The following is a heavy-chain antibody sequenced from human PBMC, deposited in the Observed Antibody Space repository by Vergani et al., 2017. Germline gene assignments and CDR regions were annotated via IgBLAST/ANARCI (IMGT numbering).Heavy chain of an antibody. D-gene: IGHD2-15*01. CDR3: ARDVWDCSGISCFLRAGEFYYMDV. J-gene: IGHJ6*03. V-gene: IGHV3-33*05. CDR1: GFKFSQFG. CDR2: ISYDGSKT. Sequence: QVQLVESGGGVVQPGTSLRLSCEASGFKFSQFGMHWVRQGPGKGLEWVAFISYDGSKTQYADSEKGLVTISRDNSKNTVGLEMSSLRVYDTATYYCARDVWDCSGISCFLRAGEFYYMDVWGQGTTVTVSS.